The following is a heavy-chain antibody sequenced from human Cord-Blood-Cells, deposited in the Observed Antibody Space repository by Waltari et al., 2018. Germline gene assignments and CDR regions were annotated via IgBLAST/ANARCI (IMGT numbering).Heavy chain of an antibody. CDR1: GGSISSSSYY. CDR3: ARRYSSSSGFDP. D-gene: IGHD6-13*01. V-gene: IGHV4-39*01. Sequence: QLQLQESGPGLVKPSETLSLTCTVSGGSISSSSYYRGWIRQPPGKGLEWIGSIYYSGSTYYNPSLKSRVTISVDTSKNQFSLKLSSVTAADTAVYYCARRYSSSSGFDPWGQGTLVTVSS. J-gene: IGHJ5*02. CDR2: IYYSGST.